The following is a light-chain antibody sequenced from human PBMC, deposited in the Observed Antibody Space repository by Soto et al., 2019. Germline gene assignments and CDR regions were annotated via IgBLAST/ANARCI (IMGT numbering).Light chain of an antibody. V-gene: IGLV1-40*01. CDR3: QSYDSSLSGSYV. J-gene: IGLJ1*01. CDR2: GNS. CDR1: SSNIGAGFH. Sequence: QSVLTQPPSVSGAPGQRVTISCTGSSSNIGAGFHVHWYQQLPGTAPRLLIYGNSNRPSGVPDRFSGSKSGTSASLAITGLQAEDEPDYYCQSYDSSLSGSYVFGTGTKLTVL.